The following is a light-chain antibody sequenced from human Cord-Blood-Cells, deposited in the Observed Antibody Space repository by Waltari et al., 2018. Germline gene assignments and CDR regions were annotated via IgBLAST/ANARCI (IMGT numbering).Light chain of an antibody. CDR3: SSYTSSSTWV. J-gene: IGLJ3*02. CDR2: DVS. CDR1: SSDVGGYNY. Sequence: QSALTQPASVSGSPGQSITISCTGTSSDVGGYNYVSWYQQHPGKAPQLMIYDVSKRPSGVSNRFSASKAGSTASLTISGLQAEDEADYYCSSYTSSSTWVFGGGTKLTVL. V-gene: IGLV2-14*01.